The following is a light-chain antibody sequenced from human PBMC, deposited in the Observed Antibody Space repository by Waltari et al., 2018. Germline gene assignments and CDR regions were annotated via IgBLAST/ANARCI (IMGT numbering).Light chain of an antibody. J-gene: IGKJ3*01. Sequence: EVVLTQSPATLSSSPGERATLSCRASQNIGNYLVWYQQKPGQAPRFRIYDASIRANDIPARFSGSGSGTDFTLTISSLEPEDFAVYYCQQRSNWPPMVTFGPGTKVDIK. V-gene: IGKV3-11*01. CDR3: QQRSNWPPMVT. CDR2: DAS. CDR1: QNIGNY.